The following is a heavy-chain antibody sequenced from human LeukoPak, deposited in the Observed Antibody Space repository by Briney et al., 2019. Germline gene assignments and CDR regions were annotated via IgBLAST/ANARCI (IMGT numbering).Heavy chain of an antibody. CDR2: ISGSGGST. Sequence: PGGSLRLSCAASGFTFSSYAMGWVRQAPGKGLEWVSAISGSGGSTYYADSVKGRFTISRDNSKNTLYLQMNSLRAEDTAVYYCAKGRGYSGSYFRFDYWGQGTLVTVSS. V-gene: IGHV3-23*01. CDR1: GFTFSSYA. J-gene: IGHJ4*02. D-gene: IGHD1-26*01. CDR3: AKGRGYSGSYFRFDY.